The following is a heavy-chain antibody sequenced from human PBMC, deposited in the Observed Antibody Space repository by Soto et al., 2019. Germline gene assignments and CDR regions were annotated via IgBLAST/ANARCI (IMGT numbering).Heavy chain of an antibody. CDR2: IYYSGST. CDR3: ARRYSGYEGYYFDY. D-gene: IGHD5-12*01. Sequence: QVQLQESGPGLVKPSQTLSLTCTVSGGSISSGGYYWSWIRQHPGKGLEWIGYIYYSGSTYYNPSLKRRVTISVDTAKNQFSLKLSSVTAADTAVYYCARRYSGYEGYYFDYWGQGTLVTVSS. J-gene: IGHJ4*02. CDR1: GGSISSGGYY. V-gene: IGHV4-31*03.